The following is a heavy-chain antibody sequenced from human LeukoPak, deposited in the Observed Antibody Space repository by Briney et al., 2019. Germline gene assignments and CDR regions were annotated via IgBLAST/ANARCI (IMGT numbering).Heavy chain of an antibody. Sequence: GGSLRLSCAASGLRFSDFTMTWVRQAPGKGPEWVSAIGGRGGSTYYADSLGGRFTISRDNSKDMVYLQMNSLKVEDTATYYCGKEGGAWGQGTKVTVSS. V-gene: IGHV3-23*01. CDR2: IGGRGGST. CDR1: GLRFSDFT. J-gene: IGHJ5*02. D-gene: IGHD3-16*01. CDR3: GKEGGA.